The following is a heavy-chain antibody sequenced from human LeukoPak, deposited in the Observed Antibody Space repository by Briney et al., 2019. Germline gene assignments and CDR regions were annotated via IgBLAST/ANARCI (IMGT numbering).Heavy chain of an antibody. D-gene: IGHD2-15*01. J-gene: IGHJ4*02. Sequence: SETLSLTCNVSGGSISSSSYYWGWLRQPPGKGLEWIGSIYYSGSTYYNPSLKSRVTISVDTSKNQFSLKLSSVTAADTAVYYCARSTRNYFDYWGQGTLVTVSS. V-gene: IGHV4-39*01. CDR1: GGSISSSSYY. CDR2: IYYSGST. CDR3: ARSTRNYFDY.